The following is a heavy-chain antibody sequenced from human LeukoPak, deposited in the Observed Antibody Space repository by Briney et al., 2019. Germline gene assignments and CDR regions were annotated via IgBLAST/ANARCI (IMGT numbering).Heavy chain of an antibody. CDR1: GGSISSYY. CDR3: ARVFQDQGNFDY. CDR2: IYYSGST. Sequence: SETLSLTCTVSGGSISSYYWSWIRQPPGKELEWIGYIYYSGSTNYNPSLKSRVTISVDTSKNQFSLKLSSVTAADTAVYYCARVFQDQGNFDYWGQGTLVTVSS. D-gene: IGHD2-21*01. J-gene: IGHJ4*02. V-gene: IGHV4-59*01.